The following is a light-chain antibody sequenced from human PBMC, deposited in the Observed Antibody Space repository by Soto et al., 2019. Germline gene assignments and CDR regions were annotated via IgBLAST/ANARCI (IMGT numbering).Light chain of an antibody. CDR3: QQYNNWPPVT. CDR2: GAS. V-gene: IGKV3-15*01. J-gene: IGKJ1*01. CDR1: QSVSSY. Sequence: EIVMTQSPATLSVSPGERATLSCRASQSVSSYVAWYQQKPGQAPRLLISGASTRATGIPARFSGSGSGTEFTLTISSLQSEDFAVYYCQQYNNWPPVTFGQGTKVDIK.